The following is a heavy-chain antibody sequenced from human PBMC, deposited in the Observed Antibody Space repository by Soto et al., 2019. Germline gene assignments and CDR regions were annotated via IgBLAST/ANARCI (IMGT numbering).Heavy chain of an antibody. V-gene: IGHV3-33*01. CDR3: ARDLGLTGYSSSWYYYYYYMDV. Sequence: PGGSLRLSCAASGFTFSSYGMHWVCQAPGKGLEWVAVIWYDGSNKYYADSVKGRFTISRDNSKNTLYLQMNSQRAEDTAVYYCARDLGLTGYSSSWYYYYYYMDVWGKGTTVTVSS. J-gene: IGHJ6*03. CDR2: IWYDGSNK. CDR1: GFTFSSYG. D-gene: IGHD6-13*01.